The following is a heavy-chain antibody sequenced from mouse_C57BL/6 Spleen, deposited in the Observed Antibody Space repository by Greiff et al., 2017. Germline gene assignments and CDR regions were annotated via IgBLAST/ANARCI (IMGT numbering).Heavy chain of an antibody. J-gene: IGHJ2*01. Sequence: QVHVKQSGAELVRPGASVTLSCKASGYTFTDYEMHWVKQTPVHGLEWIGAIDPETGGTAYNQKFKGKAILTADKSSSTAYMELRSLTSEDSAVYYCTPYDYDERVYFDYWGQGTTLTVSS. D-gene: IGHD2-4*01. V-gene: IGHV1-15*01. CDR1: GYTFTDYE. CDR2: IDPETGGT. CDR3: TPYDYDERVYFDY.